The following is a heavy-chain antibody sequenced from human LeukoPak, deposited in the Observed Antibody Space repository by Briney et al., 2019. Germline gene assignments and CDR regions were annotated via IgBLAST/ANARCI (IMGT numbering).Heavy chain of an antibody. CDR2: IYYSGTT. CDR3: AREDYCSGGSCTGYVQH. V-gene: IGHV4-59*01. D-gene: IGHD2-15*01. CDR1: GGSISSYY. J-gene: IGHJ1*01. Sequence: PSETLSLTCTVSGGSISSYYWSWIRQPPGKGLEWIGYIYYSGTTNYNPSLKSRVTISVDTSKNQFSLKLSSVTAADTAVYYCAREDYCSGGSCTGYVQHWGQGTLVTVFS.